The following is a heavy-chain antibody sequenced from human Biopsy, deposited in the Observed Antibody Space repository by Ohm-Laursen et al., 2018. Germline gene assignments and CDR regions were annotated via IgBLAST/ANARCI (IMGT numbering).Heavy chain of an antibody. D-gene: IGHD1-1*01. V-gene: IGHV2-70*04. J-gene: IGHJ4*01. CDR3: ARTRAHNFGALEF. CDR2: IDWDDDK. CDR1: GLSLSSTGMR. Sequence: TQTLTLTCSFSGLSLSSTGMRISWVLQPPGKALECLGRIDWDDDKFYSPSLETRLSLSKDTTTNPVVLTLTDVDPEDTATYYCARTRAHNFGALEFWGQGILVTVSS.